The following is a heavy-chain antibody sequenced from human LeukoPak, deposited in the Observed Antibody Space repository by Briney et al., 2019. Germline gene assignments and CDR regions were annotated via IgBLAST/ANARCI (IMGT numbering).Heavy chain of an antibody. D-gene: IGHD6-13*01. CDR3: ARGKLAAPGRTGYHWFDT. V-gene: IGHV1-2*02. J-gene: IGHJ5*02. CDR2: INPNSGGT. CDR1: GYTFTGYY. Sequence: ASVKVSCKASGYTFTGYYIHWVRQAPGQGLEWMGWINPNSGGTNYAQKFQGRVTMPRDTSITTAYMELSGLRSDDTALYYCARGKLAAPGRTGYHWFDTWGQGTLVTVSS.